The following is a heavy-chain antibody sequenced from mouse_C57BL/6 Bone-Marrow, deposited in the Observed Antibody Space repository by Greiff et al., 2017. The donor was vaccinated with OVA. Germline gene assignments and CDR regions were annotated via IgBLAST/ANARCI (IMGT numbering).Heavy chain of an antibody. D-gene: IGHD2-5*01. Sequence: EVMLVESGGGLVKPGGSLKLSCAASGFTFGDYGMHWVRQAPEKGLEWVAYISSGSSTIYYADTVKGRFTISRDNAKNTLFLQMTSLRSEDTAMYYCAKGGYSNYNYAMDYWGQGTSVTVSS. CDR2: ISSGSSTI. V-gene: IGHV5-17*01. CDR3: AKGGYSNYNYAMDY. CDR1: GFTFGDYG. J-gene: IGHJ4*01.